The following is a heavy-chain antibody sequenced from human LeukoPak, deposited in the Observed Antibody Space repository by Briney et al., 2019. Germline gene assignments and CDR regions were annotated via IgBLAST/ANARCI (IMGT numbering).Heavy chain of an antibody. V-gene: IGHV3-48*01. CDR3: ARWDPTLDALDI. CDR1: GFTFSSYS. J-gene: IGHJ3*02. Sequence: PGGSLRLSCAASGFTFSSYSMNWVRQAPGKGLEWVSYISSSSNSIYYADSVKGRFTISRDNAKNSLYLQMNSLRAEDTAVYYCARWDPTLDALDIWGQGTMVTVSS. CDR2: ISSSSNSI. D-gene: IGHD1-26*01.